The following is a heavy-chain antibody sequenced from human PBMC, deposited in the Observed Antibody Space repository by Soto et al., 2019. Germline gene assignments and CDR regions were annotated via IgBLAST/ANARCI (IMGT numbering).Heavy chain of an antibody. CDR3: ARGSYGYNYYYYGMDV. J-gene: IGHJ6*02. Sequence: GGSLRLSCAASGFTLSSYAMHWVRQAPGKGLEWVAVISYDGSNKYYADSVKGRFTISRDNSKNTLYLQMNSLRAEDTAVYYCARGSYGYNYYYYGMDVWGQGTTVTVSS. CDR1: GFTLSSYA. D-gene: IGHD5-18*01. CDR2: ISYDGSNK. V-gene: IGHV3-30-3*01.